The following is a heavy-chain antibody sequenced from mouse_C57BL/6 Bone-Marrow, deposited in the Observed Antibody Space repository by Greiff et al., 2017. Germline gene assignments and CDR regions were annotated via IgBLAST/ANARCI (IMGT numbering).Heavy chain of an antibody. CDR3: ARSIYYDYDGRYYYAMDY. Sequence: EVQLQQSGPGLVKPSQSLSLTCSVTGYSITSGYYWNWIRQFPGNKLEWMGYISYDGSNNYNPSLNNRISITRDTSKNQFFLKLNSVTTEDTATYYCARSIYYDYDGRYYYAMDYWGQGTSVTVSS. CDR2: ISYDGSN. V-gene: IGHV3-6*01. D-gene: IGHD2-4*01. CDR1: GYSITSGYY. J-gene: IGHJ4*01.